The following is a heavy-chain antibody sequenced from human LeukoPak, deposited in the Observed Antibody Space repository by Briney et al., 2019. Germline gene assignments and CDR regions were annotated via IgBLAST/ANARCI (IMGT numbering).Heavy chain of an antibody. V-gene: IGHV4-59*12. CDR2: IYYSGST. Sequence: SETLSLTCSVSGGSINNYYWSWIRQPPGRGLEWIGYIYYSGSTSYNPSLKSRLTISVGTSNNQFSLKLRSLTAADTGVYFCARGGRSASAYYYMDVWGRGTTVTVSS. CDR3: ARGGRSASAYYYMDV. J-gene: IGHJ6*03. CDR1: GGSINNYY. D-gene: IGHD2-2*01.